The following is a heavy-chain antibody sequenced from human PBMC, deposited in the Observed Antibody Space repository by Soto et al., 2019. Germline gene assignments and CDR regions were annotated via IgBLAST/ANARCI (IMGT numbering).Heavy chain of an antibody. CDR1: GHLFNNHW. CDR3: ARGYFDSGHGYDL. V-gene: IGHV5-51*01. D-gene: IGHD3-10*01. J-gene: IGHJ5*02. Sequence: GESLKISCKGPGHLFNNHWIGWVRQTPGKGLEWMGLIFTRDSETKTSPSFQGHVSFSVDNSINTVYLQWTSLKTTDTGIYFCARGYFDSGHGYDLWGQGTLVTVS. CDR2: IFTRDSET.